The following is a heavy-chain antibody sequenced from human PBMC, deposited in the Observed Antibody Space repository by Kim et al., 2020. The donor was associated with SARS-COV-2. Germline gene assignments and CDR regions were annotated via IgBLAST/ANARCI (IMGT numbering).Heavy chain of an antibody. Sequence: GGSLRLSCVTSEFTFSSSILHWVRQVPGKGLEWVAAMSFDGFSKYFVDSVKGRFSISRDNSKNTMYLELRGLRADDAAVYYCAREGGASGRSGYFDSWGQGTLVTVSS. D-gene: IGHD3-3*01. CDR3: AREGGASGRSGYFDS. CDR2: MSFDGFSK. V-gene: IGHV3-30*04. CDR1: EFTFSSSI. J-gene: IGHJ4*02.